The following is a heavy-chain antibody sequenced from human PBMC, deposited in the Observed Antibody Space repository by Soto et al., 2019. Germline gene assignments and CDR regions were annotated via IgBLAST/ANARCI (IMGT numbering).Heavy chain of an antibody. V-gene: IGHV3-23*01. D-gene: IGHD2-15*01. CDR1: GFTFSSYA. J-gene: IGHJ6*03. CDR3: PRGLYCSVPRAHDTFYYFYMDV. Sequence: GGSLRLSCAASGFTFSSYAMSWVRQAPGKGLEWVSAISGSGGITYYADSVKGRVTISRDNCKKSLFLQMNSLRADDTAVYYCPRGLYCSVPRAHDTFYYFYMDVWGKGHTVTVS. CDR2: ISGSGGIT.